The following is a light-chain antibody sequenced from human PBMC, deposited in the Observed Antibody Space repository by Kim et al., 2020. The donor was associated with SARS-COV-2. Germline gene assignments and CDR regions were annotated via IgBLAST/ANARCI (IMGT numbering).Light chain of an antibody. CDR3: QQYGTSPRT. CDR2: GTS. V-gene: IGKV3-20*01. CDR1: QSVRTTY. J-gene: IGKJ4*01. Sequence: EIVLTQSPGTLSLSPGEGATLSCRASQSVRTTYLAWYQQKSGQAPRLLIYGTSSRATGIPDRFSGSGSGTDFTLTISRLEPEDFAVYYCQQYGTSPRTFGGGTKVDIK.